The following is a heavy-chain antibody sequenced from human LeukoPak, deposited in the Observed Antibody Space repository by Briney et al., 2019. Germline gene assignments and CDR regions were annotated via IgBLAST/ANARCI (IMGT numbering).Heavy chain of an antibody. D-gene: IGHD5-18*01. V-gene: IGHV4-34*01. CDR2: INHSGST. CDR1: GGSFSGYY. Sequence: PSETLSLTCAVYGGSFSGYYWSWIRQPPGKGLEWIGEINHSGSTNYNPSLKSRVTISVDTSKNQFSLKLSSVTAADTAVYYCARLGPSGYSYGFLGYYFDYWGQGTLVTVSS. J-gene: IGHJ4*02. CDR3: ARLGPSGYSYGFLGYYFDY.